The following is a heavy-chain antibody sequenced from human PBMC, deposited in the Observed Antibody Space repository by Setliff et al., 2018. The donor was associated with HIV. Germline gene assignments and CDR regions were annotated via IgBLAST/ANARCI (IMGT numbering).Heavy chain of an antibody. D-gene: IGHD3-22*01. V-gene: IGHV3-30*04. J-gene: IGHJ3*02. Sequence: PGGSLSLSCAASGFTFSSYAMHGVRQAPGKGLEWVAVISYDGSNKYYADSVKGRLTISRDNSKNTLYLQMNSLRAEDTAVYCCARSKGHLYYDDDTGYVLRAFDICGQGTMVTVSS. CDR2: ISYDGSNK. CDR3: ARSKGHLYYDDDTGYVLRAFDI. CDR1: GFTFSSYA.